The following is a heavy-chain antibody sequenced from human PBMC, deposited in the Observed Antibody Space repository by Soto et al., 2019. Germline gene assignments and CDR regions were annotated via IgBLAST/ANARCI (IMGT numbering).Heavy chain of an antibody. CDR2: TYNSGST. D-gene: IGHD2-15*01. J-gene: IGHJ5*02. CDR1: GGSISSGGYS. Sequence: SETLSLTCAVSGGSISSGGYSWSWIRQPPGKGLEWIGYTYNSGSTYYNPSLKSRVTISVDRSKNQFSLKLSSVTAADTAVYYCARVYCSGGSCFWFDPWGQGTLVTVSS. V-gene: IGHV4-30-2*01. CDR3: ARVYCSGGSCFWFDP.